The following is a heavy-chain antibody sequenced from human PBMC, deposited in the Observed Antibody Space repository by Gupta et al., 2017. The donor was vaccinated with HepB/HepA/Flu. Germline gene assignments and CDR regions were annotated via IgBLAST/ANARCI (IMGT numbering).Heavy chain of an antibody. Sequence: QVAESGGGLVQPGGSLRLSCAGSGYIFSKYWFPWVRQAPGKGLVWVARINVDGTYTSDADSVKGRFTISRDNSKNTLYLQMNSLRAEDTAVYYCARDLHGSDDYWGQGTLVTVSS. CDR2: INVDGTYT. D-gene: IGHD3-10*01. CDR1: GYIFSKYW. V-gene: IGHV3-74*01. J-gene: IGHJ4*02. CDR3: ARDLHGSDDY.